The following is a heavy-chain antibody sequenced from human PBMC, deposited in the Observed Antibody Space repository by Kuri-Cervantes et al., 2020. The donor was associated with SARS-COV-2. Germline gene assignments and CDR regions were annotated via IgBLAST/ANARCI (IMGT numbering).Heavy chain of an antibody. V-gene: IGHV3-74*01. CDR3: ARWQRGSSWYSVFDY. Sequence: GGSLRISCAASGFTFSSYWMHWVRQAPGKGLVWVSRINSDGSSTSYADSVKGRFTISRDNAKNTLYLQMNSLRAEDTAVYYCARWQRGSSWYSVFDYWGQGTLVTVSS. CDR2: INSDGSST. D-gene: IGHD6-13*01. J-gene: IGHJ4*02. CDR1: GFTFSSYW.